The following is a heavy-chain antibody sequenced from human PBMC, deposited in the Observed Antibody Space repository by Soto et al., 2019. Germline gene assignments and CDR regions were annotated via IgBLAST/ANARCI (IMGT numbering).Heavy chain of an antibody. J-gene: IGHJ6*03. V-gene: IGHV3-9*01. Sequence: GGSLRLSCAASGFTFDDYAMHWVRQAPGKGLEWVSGISWNSGSIGYADSVKGRFTISRDNAKNSLYLQMNRLRAEDTALYYCAKDIRGYSYYYMDVWGKGTTVTVA. CDR3: AKDIRGYSYYYMDV. CDR2: ISWNSGSI. CDR1: GFTFDDYA.